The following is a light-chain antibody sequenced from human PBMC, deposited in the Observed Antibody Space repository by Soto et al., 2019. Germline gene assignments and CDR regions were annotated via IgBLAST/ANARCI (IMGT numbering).Light chain of an antibody. CDR3: ASWDDSLNGWV. Sequence: QTVVTLPPSASGTPGQRVTVSCSGGNSNIGSHTVNWYQQLPGTAPKLLIYGNDNRPSGVPDRFSGSKSGTSASLAISGLQSEDEADYFCASWDDSLNGWVFGGGTKLTVL. V-gene: IGLV1-44*01. CDR2: GND. CDR1: NSNIGSHT. J-gene: IGLJ3*02.